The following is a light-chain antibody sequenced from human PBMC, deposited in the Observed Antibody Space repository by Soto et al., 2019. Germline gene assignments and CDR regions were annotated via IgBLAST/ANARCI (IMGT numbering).Light chain of an antibody. Sequence: QSVLTQPASVSGSPGQSITISCTGTSSDIGGYNYVSWYQQHHPGKAPKLMIYDVTNRPSGVSNRFSGSKSGNTASLTISGLQAEDEADYSCSSYTSSSTVVFGGGTKLTVL. V-gene: IGLV2-14*03. CDR1: SSDIGGYNY. CDR3: SSYTSSSTVV. J-gene: IGLJ2*01. CDR2: DVT.